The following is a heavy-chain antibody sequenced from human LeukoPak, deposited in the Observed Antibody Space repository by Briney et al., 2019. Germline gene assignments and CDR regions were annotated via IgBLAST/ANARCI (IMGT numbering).Heavy chain of an antibody. CDR2: IIPIFGTA. V-gene: IGHV1-69*05. Sequence: EASVKVSCKASGGTFSSYSISWVRQAPGQGLEWMGGIIPIFGTANYAQKLQGRVTMTTDTSTSTAYMELRSLRSDDTAVYYCARKATMIVVVDAFDIWGQGTMVTVSS. CDR3: ARKATMIVVVDAFDI. J-gene: IGHJ3*02. D-gene: IGHD3-22*01. CDR1: GGTFSSYS.